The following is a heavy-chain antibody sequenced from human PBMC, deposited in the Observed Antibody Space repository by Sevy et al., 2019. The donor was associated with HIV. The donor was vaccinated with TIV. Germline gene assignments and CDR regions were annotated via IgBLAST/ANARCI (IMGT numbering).Heavy chain of an antibody. D-gene: IGHD6-13*01. V-gene: IGHV6-1*01. CDR3: ASDLGSSLNWFDP. CDR1: GDSVSSNSAT. J-gene: IGHJ5*02. Sequence: SQTLSLTCAISGDSVSSNSATWNWIRQSPSRGLEWLGRTYYRSKWYNDYAVSVKSRITINPDTSKNHFSLQLNSVTPQDTAVYFCASDLGSSLNWFDPWGQGTLVTVSS. CDR2: TYYRSKWYN.